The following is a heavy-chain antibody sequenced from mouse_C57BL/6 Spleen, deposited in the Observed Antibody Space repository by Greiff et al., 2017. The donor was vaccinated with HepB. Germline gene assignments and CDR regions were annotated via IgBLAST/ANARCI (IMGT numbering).Heavy chain of an antibody. D-gene: IGHD2-4*01. J-gene: IGHJ4*01. V-gene: IGHV1-42*01. CDR3: ARTYDYGGYAMDY. Sequence: EVKLQESGPELVKPGASVKISCKASGYSFTGYYMNWVKQSPEKSLEWIGEINPSTGGTTYNQKFKAKATLTVDKSSSTAYMQLKSLTSEDSAVYYCARTYDYGGYAMDYWGQGTSVTVSS. CDR1: GYSFTGYY. CDR2: INPSTGGT.